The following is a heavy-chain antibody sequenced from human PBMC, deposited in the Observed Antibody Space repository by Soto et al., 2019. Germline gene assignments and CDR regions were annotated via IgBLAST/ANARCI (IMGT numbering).Heavy chain of an antibody. Sequence: SETLSPTCTVSGGSLSRSSNHWGWIRQPPGKGLEWIGNIYYIENTYYNPSLKSRVTISVDTSKNQFSLRLTSVTAADTAVYYCATHPPYGPLDHWGQGTLVTVSS. CDR1: GGSLSRSSNH. CDR3: ATHPPYGPLDH. CDR2: IYYIENT. D-gene: IGHD4-17*01. V-gene: IGHV4-39*01. J-gene: IGHJ4*02.